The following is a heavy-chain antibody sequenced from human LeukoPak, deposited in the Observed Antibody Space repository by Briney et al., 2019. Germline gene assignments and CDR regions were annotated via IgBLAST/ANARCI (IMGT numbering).Heavy chain of an antibody. CDR1: GGSFSGYY. D-gene: IGHD7-27*01. CDR3: ARPTTNWGAVGAFDI. V-gene: IGHV4-34*01. J-gene: IGHJ3*02. CDR2: INHSGST. Sequence: PSETLSLTCAVYGGSFSGYYWSWIRQPPGKGLEWIGEINHSGSTNYNPSLKSRVTISVDTSKNQFSLKLSSVTAADTAVYYCARPTTNWGAVGAFDIWGQGIMVTVSS.